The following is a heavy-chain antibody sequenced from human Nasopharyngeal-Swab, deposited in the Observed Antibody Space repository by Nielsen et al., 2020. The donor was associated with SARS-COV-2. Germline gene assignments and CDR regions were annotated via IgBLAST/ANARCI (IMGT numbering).Heavy chain of an antibody. CDR3: ARVGGARGYSYGQFDY. V-gene: IGHV1-46*01. D-gene: IGHD5-18*01. CDR2: INPSGGST. Sequence: ASVKVSCKASGYTFTSYYMHWVRQAPGQGLEWMGIINPSGGSTSYAQKFQGRVTMTRDTSTSTVYMELSSLRSEATAVYYCARVGGARGYSYGQFDYWGQGTLVTVSS. J-gene: IGHJ4*02. CDR1: GYTFTSYY.